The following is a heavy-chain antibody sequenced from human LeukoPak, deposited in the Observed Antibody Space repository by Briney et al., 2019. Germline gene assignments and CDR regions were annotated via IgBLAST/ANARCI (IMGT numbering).Heavy chain of an antibody. CDR2: ISNSDSTI. V-gene: IGHV3-48*03. J-gene: IGHJ4*02. Sequence: GGSLRLSCAATGFTVSSYKMNWVRQAPGKGLEWVSYISNSDSTIYYAVYVKVRFTIYRDNAKNSLYLQMNSLRAEDTAVYDCARLHSGSYSDYIDYWGQGALVTVAS. CDR1: GFTVSSYK. CDR3: ARLHSGSYSDYIDY. D-gene: IGHD1-26*01.